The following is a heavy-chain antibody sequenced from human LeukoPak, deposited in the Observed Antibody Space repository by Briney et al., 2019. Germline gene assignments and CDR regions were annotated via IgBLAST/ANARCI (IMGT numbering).Heavy chain of an antibody. CDR3: ARDLHCSGGSCYSGLHY. CDR1: GFTFDDYA. CDR2: ISWNSGSI. J-gene: IGHJ4*02. V-gene: IGHV3-9*01. D-gene: IGHD2-15*01. Sequence: GGSLRLPCAASGFTFDDYAMHWVRQAPGKGLEWVSGISWNSGSIGYADSVKGRFTISRDNAKNSLYLQMNSLRAEDTAVYYCARDLHCSGGSCYSGLHYWGQGTLVTVSS.